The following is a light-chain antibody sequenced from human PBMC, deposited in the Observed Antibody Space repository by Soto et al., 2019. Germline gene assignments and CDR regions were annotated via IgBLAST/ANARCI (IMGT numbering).Light chain of an antibody. CDR2: GAS. CDR1: QSVNSN. V-gene: IGKV3D-15*01. Sequence: EVVMTQSPATLSVSPGERATLSCRASQSVNSNLAWYQQKPGQPPRLLIYGASTRAADIPTRFSGSGSGTEFTLTISSLQSEDFAVYYCQQYDKWPLYTFGQGTKLEI. J-gene: IGKJ2*01. CDR3: QQYDKWPLYT.